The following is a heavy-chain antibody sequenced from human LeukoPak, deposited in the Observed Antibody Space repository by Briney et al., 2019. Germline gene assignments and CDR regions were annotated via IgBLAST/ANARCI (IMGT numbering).Heavy chain of an antibody. Sequence: PSETLSPTCTVSGGSISSGGYYWSWIRQHPGKGLEWIGYIYYSASAYYNPSLKSRVTISVDTSKNQFSLKLSSVTAADTAVYYCARMFGRSLKGDDAFDIWGQGTMVTVSS. CDR2: IYYSASA. CDR1: GGSISSGGYY. CDR3: ARMFGRSLKGDDAFDI. J-gene: IGHJ3*02. V-gene: IGHV4-31*03. D-gene: IGHD3-16*01.